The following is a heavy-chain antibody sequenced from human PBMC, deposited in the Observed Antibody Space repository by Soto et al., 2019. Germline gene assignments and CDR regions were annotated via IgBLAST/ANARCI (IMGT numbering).Heavy chain of an antibody. D-gene: IGHD5-12*01. CDR3: ARAGFSGTYYYYYGMDV. CDR1: GGTFSSYA. Sequence: QVQLVQSGAEVKKPGSSVKVSCKASGGTFSSYAISWVRQAPGQGLEWMGGIIPIFGTANSAQEFQGRVTITADEITSTAYMELSSLRSEDTAMYYCARAGFSGTYYYYYGMDVWGQGTTVTVSS. CDR2: IIPIFGTA. V-gene: IGHV1-69*01. J-gene: IGHJ6*02.